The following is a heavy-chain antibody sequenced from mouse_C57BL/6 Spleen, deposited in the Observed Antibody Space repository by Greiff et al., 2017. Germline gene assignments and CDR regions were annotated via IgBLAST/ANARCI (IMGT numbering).Heavy chain of an antibody. Sequence: EVMLVESEGGLVQPGSSMKLSCTASGFTFSDYYMAWVRQVPEKGLEWVANINYDGSSTYYLDSLKSRFIISRDNAKNILYLQMSSLKSEDTATYYCAREVWGNFDYWGQGTTLTVSS. V-gene: IGHV5-16*01. CDR1: GFTFSDYY. CDR3: AREVWGNFDY. CDR2: INYDGSST. J-gene: IGHJ2*01.